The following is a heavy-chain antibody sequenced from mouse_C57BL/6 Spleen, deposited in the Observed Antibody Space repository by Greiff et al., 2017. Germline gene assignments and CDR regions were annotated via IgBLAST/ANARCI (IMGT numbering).Heavy chain of an antibody. CDR2: INPGSGGT. V-gene: IGHV1-54*01. J-gene: IGHJ2*01. CDR1: GYAFTNYL. CDR3: ARSDYCGSKSFDY. D-gene: IGHD1-1*01. Sequence: VQLQESGAELVRPGTSVKVSCKASGYAFTNYLIEWVKQRPGQGLEWIGVINPGSGGTNYNEKFKGKATLTADKSSSTAYMHLSSLTSEDSAVYFCARSDYCGSKSFDYWGQGTTLTVSS.